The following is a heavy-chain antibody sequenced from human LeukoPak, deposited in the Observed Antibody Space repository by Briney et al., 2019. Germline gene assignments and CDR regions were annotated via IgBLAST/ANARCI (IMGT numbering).Heavy chain of an antibody. CDR2: IYYSGST. D-gene: IGHD5-12*01. CDR3: ARHKVAPIFPFDY. CDR1: GGSISSYY. J-gene: IGHJ4*02. V-gene: IGHV4-59*08. Sequence: SETLSLTCTVSGGSISSYYWSWIRQPPGKGLEWIGYIYYSGSTNYNPSLKRRVTIPVDTSKNQFSLKLSSVTAADTAVYYCARHKVAPIFPFDYWGQGTLVTVSS.